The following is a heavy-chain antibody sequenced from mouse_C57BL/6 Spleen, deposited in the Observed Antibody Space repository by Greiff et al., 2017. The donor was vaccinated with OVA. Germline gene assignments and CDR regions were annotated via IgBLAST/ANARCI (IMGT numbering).Heavy chain of an antibody. D-gene: IGHD2-1*01. CDR3: ARHEDYGNAMDY. J-gene: IGHJ4*01. V-gene: IGHV5-9*01. Sequence: EVKLVESGGGLVKPGGSLKLSCAASGFTFSSYTMSWVRQTPEKRLEWVATISGGGGNTYYPDSVKGRFTISRDNAKNTLYLQMSSLRSEDTALYYCARHEDYGNAMDYWGQGTSVTVSS. CDR1: GFTFSSYT. CDR2: ISGGGGNT.